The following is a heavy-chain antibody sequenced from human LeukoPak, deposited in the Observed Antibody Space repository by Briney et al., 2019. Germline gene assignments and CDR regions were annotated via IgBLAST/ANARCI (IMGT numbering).Heavy chain of an antibody. V-gene: IGHV4-59*01. D-gene: IGHD2-2*01. J-gene: IGHJ3*02. CDR2: IYYSGST. CDR1: GGSLSSYY. Sequence: SETLSLTCTVSGGSLSSYYWSWIRQPPGEGLEWIGYIYYSGSTNYNPSLKSRVSISVDTSKNQFCLKLTSVTTADTALYYFTGVVGIVPRAFDIWGQGTMVTVSS. CDR3: TGVVGIVPRAFDI.